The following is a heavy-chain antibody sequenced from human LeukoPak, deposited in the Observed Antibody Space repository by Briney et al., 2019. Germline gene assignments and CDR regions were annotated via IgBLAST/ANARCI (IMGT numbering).Heavy chain of an antibody. CDR1: GGSISGYY. CDR3: ATDNYDDYSWYFDL. V-gene: IGHV4-4*07. D-gene: IGHD4-17*01. J-gene: IGHJ2*01. CDR2: IYTSGST. Sequence: SETLSLTCTVSGGSISGYYWSWIRQPAGKGLEWIGRIYTSGSTNYNPSLKSRVTLSVDTSKNQFSLKLSSVTAADTAVYYCATDNYDDYSWYFDLWGRGTLVTVSS.